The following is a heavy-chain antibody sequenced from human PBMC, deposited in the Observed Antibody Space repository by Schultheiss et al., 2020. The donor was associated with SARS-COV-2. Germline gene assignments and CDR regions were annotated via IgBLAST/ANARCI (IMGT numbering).Heavy chain of an antibody. V-gene: IGHV3-13*01. J-gene: IGHJ3*02. CDR1: GFTFSSYA. Sequence: GGSLRLSCAASGFTFSSYAMSWVRQAPGKGLEWVSAIGTAGDTYYPGSVKGRFTISRENAKNSLYLQMNSLRAEDTAVYYCARDKGIAARVDAFDIWGQGTMVTVSS. CDR3: ARDKGIAARVDAFDI. D-gene: IGHD6-6*01. CDR2: IGTAGDT.